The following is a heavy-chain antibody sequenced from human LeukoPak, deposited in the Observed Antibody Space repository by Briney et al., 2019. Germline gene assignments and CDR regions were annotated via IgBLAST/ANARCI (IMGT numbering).Heavy chain of an antibody. CDR3: ARDSVSSGWSSDTYYFDY. Sequence: QSGGSLRLSCAASGFTFSSYWMSWDRQAPGKGLEWVANIKEDGSEKYYVDSVKGRFTISRDNAKNSLYLQMNSLRAEDTAVYYCARDSVSSGWSSDTYYFDYWGQGTLVTVSS. D-gene: IGHD6-19*01. V-gene: IGHV3-7*03. J-gene: IGHJ4*02. CDR1: GFTFSSYW. CDR2: IKEDGSEK.